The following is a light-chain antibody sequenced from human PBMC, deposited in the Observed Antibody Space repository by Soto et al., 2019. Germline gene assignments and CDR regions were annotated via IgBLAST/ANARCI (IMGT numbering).Light chain of an antibody. Sequence: QSVLTQPASVSGSPGQSIPISCTGTSSDVAGYNYVSWYQQHPGKAPKLMIYEVSNRPSGVSNRFSGSKSGNTASLNISGLQAEDEADYYCSSYTSSSSYVFGTGTKVSVL. V-gene: IGLV2-14*01. CDR3: SSYTSSSSYV. CDR2: EVS. J-gene: IGLJ1*01. CDR1: SSDVAGYNY.